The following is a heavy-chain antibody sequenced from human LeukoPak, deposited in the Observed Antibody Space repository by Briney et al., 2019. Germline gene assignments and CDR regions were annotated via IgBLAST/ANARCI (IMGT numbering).Heavy chain of an antibody. V-gene: IGHV4-39*01. D-gene: IGHD3-10*01. CDR2: IYYSGST. Sequence: PSETLSLTCTVSGGSIGSSSYYWGWIRQPPGKGLEWIGSIYYSGSTYYNPSLKSRVTISVDTSKNQFSLKLSSVTAADTAVYYCARHMDFGEGGDKDAFDIWGQGTMVTVSS. CDR1: GGSIGSSSYY. J-gene: IGHJ3*02. CDR3: ARHMDFGEGGDKDAFDI.